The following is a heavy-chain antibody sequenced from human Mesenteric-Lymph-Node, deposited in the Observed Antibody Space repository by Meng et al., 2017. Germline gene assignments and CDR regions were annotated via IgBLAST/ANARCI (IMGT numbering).Heavy chain of an antibody. CDR2: IIPIFGTA. V-gene: IGHV1-69*05. CDR3: AGTSGGSGKFDY. J-gene: IGHJ4*02. D-gene: IGHD2-15*01. Sequence: SVKVSCKASGGTFSSYAISWVRQAPGQGLEWMGGIIPIFGTANYAQKFQGRVTMTRNTSISTAYMELSSLRSEDTAVYYCAGTSGGSGKFDYWGQGTLVTVSS. CDR1: GGTFSSYA.